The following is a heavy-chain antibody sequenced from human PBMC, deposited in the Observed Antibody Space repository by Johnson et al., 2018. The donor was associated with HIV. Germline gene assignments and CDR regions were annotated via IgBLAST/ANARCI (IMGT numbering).Heavy chain of an antibody. V-gene: IGHV3-7*01. CDR3: ARDPYGSRPYVAFDI. CDR1: AFTLTNYA. J-gene: IGHJ3*02. D-gene: IGHD3-10*01. CDR2: IKQDGSEK. Sequence: VQLVESGGGVVQPGRSLRLSCAASAFTLTNYAIHWVRQAPGKGLEWVANIKQDGSEKYYVDSVQGRFTISRDNAKNSLYLQMNSLRAEDTAVYYCARDPYGSRPYVAFDIWGQGTMVTVSS.